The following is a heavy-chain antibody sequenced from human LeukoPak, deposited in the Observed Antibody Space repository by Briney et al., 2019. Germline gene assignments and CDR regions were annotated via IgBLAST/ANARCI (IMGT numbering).Heavy chain of an antibody. CDR3: AAYSSGWYWFDP. CDR1: GGSISSYY. D-gene: IGHD6-19*01. V-gene: IGHV4-59*08. CDR2: IYCSGST. J-gene: IGHJ5*02. Sequence: SETLSLTCTVSGGSISSYYWSWIRQPPGKGLEWIGYIYCSGSTNYNPSLKSRVTISVDTSKNQFSLKLSSVTAADTAVYYCAAYSSGWYWFDPWGQGTLVTVSS.